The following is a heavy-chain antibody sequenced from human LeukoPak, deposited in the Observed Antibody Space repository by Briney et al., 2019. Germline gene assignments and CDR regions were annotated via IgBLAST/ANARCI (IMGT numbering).Heavy chain of an antibody. CDR2: ISSSSSYI. J-gene: IGHJ6*03. CDR1: GFTFSSYS. D-gene: IGHD3-9*01. CDR3: ARDRSYYDILTGYSGYYMDV. V-gene: IGHV3-21*01. Sequence: GGSLRLSCAASGFTFSSYSMNWVRQAPGKGLERVSSISSSSSYIYYADSVKGRFTISRDNAKNSLYLQMNSLRAEDTAVYYCARDRSYYDILTGYSGYYMDVWGKGTTVTVSS.